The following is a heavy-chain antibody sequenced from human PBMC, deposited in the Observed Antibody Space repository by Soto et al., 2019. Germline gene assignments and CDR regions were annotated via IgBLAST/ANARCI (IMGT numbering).Heavy chain of an antibody. CDR3: ARHRHHGWCDF. V-gene: IGHV4-39*01. Sequence: SETLSLTCSVSGGSVSSNVYCGTWIRQPPGKGLEWIGSFDDGGGAHYTPTLRSRATISVDTSKNQFSLTLTSVTAADTAVYYCARHRHHGWCDFWGQGILVTVSS. CDR1: GGSVSSNVYC. CDR2: FDDGGGA. J-gene: IGHJ5*01.